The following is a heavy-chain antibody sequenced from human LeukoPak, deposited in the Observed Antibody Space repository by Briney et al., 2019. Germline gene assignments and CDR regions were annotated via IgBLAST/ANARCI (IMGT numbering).Heavy chain of an antibody. D-gene: IGHD3-22*01. CDR2: IIPIFGTA. CDR3: VSPDYYDSSGYYAKLDY. V-gene: IGHV1-69*05. CDR1: GGTFSSYA. J-gene: IGHJ4*02. Sequence: SVKVSCKASGGTFSSYAISWVRQAPGQGLEWMGGIIPIFGTANYAQKFQGRVTITTDESTSTAYMELSSLRSEDTAVYYCVSPDYYDSSGYYAKLDYWGQGTLVTVSS.